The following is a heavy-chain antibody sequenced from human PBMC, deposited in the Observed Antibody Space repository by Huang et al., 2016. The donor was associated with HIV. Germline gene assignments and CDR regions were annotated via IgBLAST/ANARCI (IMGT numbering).Heavy chain of an antibody. J-gene: IGHJ6*03. V-gene: IGHV3-30*18. CDR2: ISHDGINK. CDR3: AKVGVLQWFGQLTPEHYNYYYMDV. Sequence: YGMHWVRQAPGKGLEWVAVISHDGINKYFGESVKGRFTISRDNPTNTLYLQMDSLRAEDTAIYYCAKVGVLQWFGQLTPEHYNYYYMDVWGKGTTVTVSS. D-gene: IGHD3-10*01. CDR1: YG.